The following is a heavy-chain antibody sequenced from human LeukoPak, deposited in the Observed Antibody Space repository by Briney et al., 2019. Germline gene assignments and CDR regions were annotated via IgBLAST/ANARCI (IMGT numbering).Heavy chain of an antibody. J-gene: IGHJ4*02. CDR2: IYHSGST. CDR1: GGSISSYY. CDR3: ARDGSTTRFGY. V-gene: IGHV4-59*12. D-gene: IGHD1-26*01. Sequence: TSETLSLTCTVSGGSISSYYWSWIRQPPGKGLEWIGYIYHSGSTYYNPSLKSRVTISVGRSKNQFSLKLSSVTAADTAVYYCARDGSTTRFGYWGQGTLVTVSS.